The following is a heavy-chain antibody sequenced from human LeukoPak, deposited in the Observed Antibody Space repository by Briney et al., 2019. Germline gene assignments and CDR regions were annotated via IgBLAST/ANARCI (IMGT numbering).Heavy chain of an antibody. CDR1: GFTFSSYA. CDR2: ISGSGGST. J-gene: IGHJ4*02. D-gene: IGHD3-22*01. V-gene: IGHV3-23*01. Sequence: PGGSLRLSCAASGFTFSSYAMSWVRQAPGKGLEWVSAISGSGGSTYYADSVKGRFTISRDNSKNTLYLQMNSRRAEDTALYYCSKDSVYRRPFVYWGQGTLVTVSS. CDR3: SKDSVYRRPFVY.